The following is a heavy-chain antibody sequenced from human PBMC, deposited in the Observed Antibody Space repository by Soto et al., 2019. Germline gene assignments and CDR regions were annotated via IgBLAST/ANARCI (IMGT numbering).Heavy chain of an antibody. CDR1: GFSFSNNG. CDR3: AKDRVESGLGEIDY. D-gene: IGHD3-16*01. J-gene: IGHJ4*02. V-gene: IGHV3-30*18. CDR2: ISYDGSKK. Sequence: GGSLRLSCAASGFSFSNNGMHWVRQAPGKGLEWVAIISYDGSKKYYADSVKGRFTISKDNSKNTLYLQMNSLRVEDTAVYYCAKDRVESGLGEIDYWGQGTLVTVSS.